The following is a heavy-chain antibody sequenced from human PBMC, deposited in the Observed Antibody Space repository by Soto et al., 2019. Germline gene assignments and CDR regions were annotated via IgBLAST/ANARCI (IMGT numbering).Heavy chain of an antibody. CDR2: ISYDGATQ. CDR3: ARESEDLTSNFDY. J-gene: IGHJ4*02. Sequence: GGSLRLSCEVSGLTFNTSGMHWVRQAPGKGLEWLAVISYDGATQYYGDTVKGRFTISRDNSKNSLYLEMNSLRAEDTAVYYCARESEDLTSNFDYWGQGTLVTVSS. CDR1: GLTFNTSG. V-gene: IGHV3-30*03.